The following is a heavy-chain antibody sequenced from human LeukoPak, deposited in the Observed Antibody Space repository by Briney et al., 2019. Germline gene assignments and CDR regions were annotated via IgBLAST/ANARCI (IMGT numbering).Heavy chain of an antibody. Sequence: GGSLRLSCAASGFTFSSYAMSWVRQAPGKGLEWVSAISGSGGSTYYADSVKGRFTISRDNSKNTLYLQMNSLRAEDTAVYYCAKGDFWSGYSLIDYWGQGTLVTVSS. CDR1: GFTFSSYA. CDR2: ISGSGGST. CDR3: AKGDFWSGYSLIDY. J-gene: IGHJ4*02. V-gene: IGHV3-23*01. D-gene: IGHD3-3*01.